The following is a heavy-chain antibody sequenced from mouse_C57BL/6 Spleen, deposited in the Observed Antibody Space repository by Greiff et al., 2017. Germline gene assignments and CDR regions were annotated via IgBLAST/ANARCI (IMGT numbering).Heavy chain of an antibody. J-gene: IGHJ4*01. Sequence: QVHVKQPGAELVMPGASVKLSCKASGYTFTSYWMHWVKQRPGQGLEWIGEIDHSDSYTNYNQKFKGKSTLTVDKSSSTAYMQLSSLTSEDSAVYYCARHYSNYGDYAMDYWGQGTSVTVSS. CDR1: GYTFTSYW. V-gene: IGHV1-69*01. CDR2: IDHSDSYT. D-gene: IGHD2-5*01. CDR3: ARHYSNYGDYAMDY.